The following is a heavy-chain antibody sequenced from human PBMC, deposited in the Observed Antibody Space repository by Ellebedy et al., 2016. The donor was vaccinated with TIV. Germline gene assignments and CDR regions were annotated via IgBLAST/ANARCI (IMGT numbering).Heavy chain of an antibody. D-gene: IGHD1-26*01. CDR1: GFSLSTSGMC. J-gene: IGHJ6*02. V-gene: IGHV2-70*11. Sequence: SGPTLVKPTQTLTLTCTFSGFSLSTSGMCVSWIRQPPGKALEWLARIDWDDDKYYSTSLKTRLTISKDTSKNQVVLTMTNMDPVDTATYYCARMSVGYSGSYYGGNPPYGMDVWGQGTTVTVSS. CDR3: ARMSVGYSGSYYGGNPPYGMDV. CDR2: IDWDDDK.